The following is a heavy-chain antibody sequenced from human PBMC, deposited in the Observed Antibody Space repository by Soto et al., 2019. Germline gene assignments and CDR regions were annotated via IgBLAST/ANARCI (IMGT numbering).Heavy chain of an antibody. D-gene: IGHD3-10*02. CDR3: ARGQWSGSYYYYGMDV. Sequence: QMQLQESGPGLVKPSQTLSLTCTVSGDSLSSGGFYWSWIRLHPGKGLEWIGYIYYSGRTYYNPSPKSRLTISVDTSKNQFSLKLSSVTAADTAVYYCARGQWSGSYYYYGMDVWGQGTTVTVSS. V-gene: IGHV4-31*03. CDR1: GDSLSSGGFY. CDR2: IYYSGRT. J-gene: IGHJ6*02.